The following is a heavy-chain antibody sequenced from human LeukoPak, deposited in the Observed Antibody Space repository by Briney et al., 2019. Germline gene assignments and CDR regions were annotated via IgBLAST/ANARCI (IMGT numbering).Heavy chain of an antibody. CDR3: ARPGSGSGTYYYYYYGMDV. CDR2: IKQDGSEK. V-gene: IGHV3-7*01. D-gene: IGHD3-10*01. CDR1: GFTFSSYW. Sequence: GRSLRLSCAASGFTFSSYWMSWVRQAPGKGLEWVANIKQDGSEKYYVDSVKGRFTISRDNAKNSLYLQMNSLRAEDTAVYYCARPGSGSGTYYYYYYGMDVWGQGTTVTVSS. J-gene: IGHJ6*02.